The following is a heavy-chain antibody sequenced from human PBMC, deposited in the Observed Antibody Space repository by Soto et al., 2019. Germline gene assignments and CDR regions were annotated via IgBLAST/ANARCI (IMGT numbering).Heavy chain of an antibody. V-gene: IGHV3-9*01. CDR1: GFTFGDYA. J-gene: IGHJ4*02. CDR3: AKGQYPLGYLDY. Sequence: EVQLVESGGGLVQPGRSLRLSCAASGFTFGDYAMHWVRQAPGKGLEGVSGISWNSDSIGYVDSVQGRFTISRDNAKNSLYLQLNSLRPEDTALYYCAKGQYPLGYLDYWGQGTLVTVSS. CDR2: ISWNSDSI. D-gene: IGHD2-2*01.